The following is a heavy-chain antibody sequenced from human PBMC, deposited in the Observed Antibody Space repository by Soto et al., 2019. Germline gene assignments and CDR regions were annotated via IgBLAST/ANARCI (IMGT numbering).Heavy chain of an antibody. J-gene: IGHJ4*02. CDR1: GGSISSSSYY. D-gene: IGHD3-10*01. Sequence: QLQLQESGPGLVKPSETLSLTCTVSGGSISSSSYYWGWIRQPPGKGLEWIGSIYYSGRTYYNPSLKSRVTISVDTSKNQFSLKLSSVTAADTAVYYCARQNGSGSYSILFDYWGQGTLVTVSS. CDR2: IYYSGRT. CDR3: ARQNGSGSYSILFDY. V-gene: IGHV4-39*01.